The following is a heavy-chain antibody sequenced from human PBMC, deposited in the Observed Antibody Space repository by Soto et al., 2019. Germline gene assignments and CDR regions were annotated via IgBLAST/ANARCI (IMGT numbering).Heavy chain of an antibody. V-gene: IGHV3-23*01. CDR1: GFTFSSYA. CDR3: AKNGRAAAMYNWFDP. D-gene: IGHD6-13*01. J-gene: IGHJ5*02. Sequence: EVQLLESGGGLVQPGGSLRLSCTGSGFTFSSYAMNWVRQAPGKGVECVSTIRGSGGTTYYADSVKGRFPISRDNYKNTLYLQMSSLRAEDTAVYYCAKNGRAAAMYNWFDPWGQGTLVTVSS. CDR2: IRGSGGTT.